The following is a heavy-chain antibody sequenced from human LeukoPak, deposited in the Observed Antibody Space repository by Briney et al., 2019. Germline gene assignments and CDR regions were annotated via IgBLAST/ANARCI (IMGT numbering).Heavy chain of an antibody. V-gene: IGHV1-18*01. J-gene: IGHJ4*02. CDR1: GYTFTTYG. CDR2: ISAYNGDT. CDR3: ARDHSSSCQLLDY. D-gene: IGHD6-13*01. Sequence: GASVKVSCKASGYTFTTYGVTWVRQAPRQGLEWMGWISAYNGDTNFAQKFQGRITMTTDTSTSTAYMELRSLRSDYTAVYYCARDHSSSCQLLDYWGQGTLVTVSS.